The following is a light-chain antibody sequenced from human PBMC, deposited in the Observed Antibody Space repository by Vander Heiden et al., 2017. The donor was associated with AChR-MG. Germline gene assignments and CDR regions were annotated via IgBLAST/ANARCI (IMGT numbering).Light chain of an antibody. CDR3: RQGTHCPRT. CDR2: RDS. V-gene: IGKV2-30*01. CDR1: QSLVYRAGHTY. Sequence: DVVVTPSPLPLPVIPGQPAPLPCRSSQSLVYRAGHTYLNCFLPRQGQSPRRLIYRDSNRDSGVPDRFGGSGSGTDFTLKISRVEAEDVGVYYCRQGTHCPRTFGEGTKVEIK. J-gene: IGKJ1*01.